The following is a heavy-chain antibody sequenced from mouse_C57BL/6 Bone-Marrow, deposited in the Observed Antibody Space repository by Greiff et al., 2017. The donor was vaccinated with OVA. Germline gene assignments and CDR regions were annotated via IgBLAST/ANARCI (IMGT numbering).Heavy chain of an antibody. Sequence: QVQLQQPGAELVRPGSSVKLSCKASGYTFTSYWMDWVKQRPGQGLEWIGNIYPSDSETHYNQKFKDKATLTVDKSSSTAYMQLSSLTSEDSAVDYCAMIYYGNSLDYWGQGTTLTVSS. CDR2: IYPSDSET. J-gene: IGHJ2*01. V-gene: IGHV1-61*01. D-gene: IGHD2-1*01. CDR3: AMIYYGNSLDY. CDR1: GYTFTSYW.